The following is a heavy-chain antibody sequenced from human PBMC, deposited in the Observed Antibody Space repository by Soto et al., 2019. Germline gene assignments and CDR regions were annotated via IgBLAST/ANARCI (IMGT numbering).Heavy chain of an antibody. V-gene: IGHV4-34*10. CDR2: INHSGNT. CDR3: AGYCSSTSCYTGWLY. CDR1: GGSFSGYY. Sequence: SETLSLTCAVYGGSFSGYYWTWIRQPPGKGLEWIGEINHSGNTNYNPSLKSRIIISVDTSKNQFSLKLNSMTAEDTAVYYCAGYCSSTSCYTGWLYWGQGTLVTVSS. D-gene: IGHD2-2*02. J-gene: IGHJ4*02.